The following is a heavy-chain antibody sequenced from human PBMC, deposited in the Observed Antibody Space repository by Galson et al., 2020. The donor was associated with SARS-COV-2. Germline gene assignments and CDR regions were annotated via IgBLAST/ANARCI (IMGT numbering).Heavy chain of an antibody. CDR3: ARDSRIAARLPRYYYYYYMDV. V-gene: IGHV3-7*01. CDR2: IKQDGSEK. CDR1: GFTFSSYW. D-gene: IGHD6-6*01. Sequence: GGSLRLSCAASGFTFSSYWMSWVRQAPGKGLEWVATIKQDGSEKYYVDSVKGRFTISRDNAKNSLYLQMNSLRAEDTAVYYCARDSRIAARLPRYYYYYYMDVWGKGTTVTVSS. J-gene: IGHJ6*03.